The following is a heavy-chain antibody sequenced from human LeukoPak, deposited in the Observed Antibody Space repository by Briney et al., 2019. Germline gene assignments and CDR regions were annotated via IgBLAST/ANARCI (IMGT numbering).Heavy chain of an antibody. V-gene: IGHV4-34*12. CDR3: ARHARVAAHTNHLDY. Sequence: SETLSLTCAVYGASFSGYYWSWLRQSPGKGLEWLGEIFHSGTTNYNPSLKSRVTMSVDTSKNHFSLKLSSVTAADTAVYYCARHARVAAHTNHLDYWGRGTLVTVSS. CDR2: IFHSGTT. J-gene: IGHJ4*02. CDR1: GASFSGYY. D-gene: IGHD6-6*01.